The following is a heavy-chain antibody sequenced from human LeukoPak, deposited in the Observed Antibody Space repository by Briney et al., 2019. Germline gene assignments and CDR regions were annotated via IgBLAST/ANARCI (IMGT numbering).Heavy chain of an antibody. J-gene: IGHJ4*02. CDR2: ISSSSSYI. Sequence: PGGSLRLSCAASGFTFTTYTMNWVRQAPGKGLEWVSCISSSSSYIYYADSVKGRFTISRDNAKSSLYLQMNSLRAEDTAVYYCANEKWLGGYYFDDWGQGTLVTVSS. D-gene: IGHD6-19*01. CDR1: GFTFTTYT. CDR3: ANEKWLGGYYFDD. V-gene: IGHV3-21*01.